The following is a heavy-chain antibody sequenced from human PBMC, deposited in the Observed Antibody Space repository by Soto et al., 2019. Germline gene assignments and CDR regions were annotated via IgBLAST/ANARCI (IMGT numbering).Heavy chain of an antibody. CDR1: GFTFGDYA. CDR2: IRSKAYGGTT. Sequence: GGSLRLSCTASGFTFGDYAMIWFRQAPGKGLEWVGFIRSKAYGGTTEYAASVKGRFTISRDDSKSIAYLQMNSLKTEDTAVYYCTRDSGSFHPWYYYGMDVWGQGTTVTVSS. D-gene: IGHD2-15*01. CDR3: TRDSGSFHPWYYYGMDV. V-gene: IGHV3-49*03. J-gene: IGHJ6*02.